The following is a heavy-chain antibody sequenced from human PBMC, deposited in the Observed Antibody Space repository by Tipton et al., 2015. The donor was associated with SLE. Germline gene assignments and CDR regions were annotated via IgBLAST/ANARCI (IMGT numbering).Heavy chain of an antibody. D-gene: IGHD6-19*01. CDR1: GGSFSGYH. CDR3: ARGPFQRWPPGAY. Sequence: TLSLTCAVYGGSFSGYHWTWSRQPPGQGLEWIGEIADTGRPNYNPSLKSRVTISLDTSKSQFSLILNSLTAADTAVYYCARGPFQRWPPGAYWGQGTLVTVSS. V-gene: IGHV4-34*01. J-gene: IGHJ4*02. CDR2: IADTGRP.